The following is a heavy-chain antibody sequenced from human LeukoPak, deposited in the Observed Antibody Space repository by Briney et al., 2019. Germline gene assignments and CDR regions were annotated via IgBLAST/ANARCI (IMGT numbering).Heavy chain of an antibody. CDR1: GGSFSSGSYY. V-gene: IGHV4-61*01. D-gene: IGHD4-11*01. J-gene: IGHJ3*02. CDR3: ARTPFNYYSDYLTNAFDI. CDR2: IYYSGST. Sequence: SETLSLTCTVSGGSFSSGSYYWSWIRQPPGKGLEWIGYIYYSGSTNYNPSLKSRVTISVDTSKNQFSLKLSSVTAADTAVYYCARTPFNYYSDYLTNAFDIWGQGTMVTVSS.